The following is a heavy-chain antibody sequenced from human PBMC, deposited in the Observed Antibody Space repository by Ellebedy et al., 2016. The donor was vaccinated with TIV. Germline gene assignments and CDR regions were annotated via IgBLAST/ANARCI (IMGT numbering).Heavy chain of an antibody. V-gene: IGHV2-70*11. J-gene: IGHJ4*02. CDR1: GFLLSATGMC. Sequence: SGPTLVKPTQTLTLTCTFSGFLLSATGMCVGWIRQPPGKALEWLARIDWDDDKYYSTSLKTRLTISKDTSKNQVVLTMTNMDPVDTATYYCARSPWGSPDYWGQGTLVTVSS. CDR2: IDWDDDK. D-gene: IGHD7-27*01. CDR3: ARSPWGSPDY.